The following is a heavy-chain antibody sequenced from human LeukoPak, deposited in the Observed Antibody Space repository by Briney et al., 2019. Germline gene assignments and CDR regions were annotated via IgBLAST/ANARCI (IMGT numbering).Heavy chain of an antibody. D-gene: IGHD3-16*01. J-gene: IGHJ3*02. CDR2: IYYSGST. Sequence: SETLSLTCTVSGGSISSSSYYWGWIRQPPGKGLEWIGSIYYSGSTYYHPSLKSRVTISVDTSKNQFSLKPSSVTAADTAVYYCATPGGGYAFDIWGQGTMVTVSS. CDR3: ATPGGGYAFDI. CDR1: GGSISSSSYY. V-gene: IGHV4-39*01.